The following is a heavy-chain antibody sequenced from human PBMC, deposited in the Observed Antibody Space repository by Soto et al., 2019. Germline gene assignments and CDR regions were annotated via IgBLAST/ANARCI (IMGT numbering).Heavy chain of an antibody. J-gene: IGHJ4*02. D-gene: IGHD3-16*02. CDR3: AKVHVWGSYRYPFDY. V-gene: IGHV3-23*01. Sequence: PGGSLRLSCAASGFTFSSYAMSWVRQAPGKGLEWVSAISGSGGSTYYADSVKGRFTISRDNSKNTLYLQMNSLRAEDTAVYYCAKVHVWGSYRYPFDYWGQGTLVTVSS. CDR1: GFTFSSYA. CDR2: ISGSGGST.